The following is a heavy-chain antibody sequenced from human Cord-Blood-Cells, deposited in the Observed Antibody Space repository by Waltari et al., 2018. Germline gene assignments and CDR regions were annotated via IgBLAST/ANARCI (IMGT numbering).Heavy chain of an antibody. CDR1: GGSFSGYY. CDR3: ARHFRGYRPFDY. CDR2: INHSGST. J-gene: IGHJ4*02. V-gene: IGHV4-34*01. Sequence: QVQLQQWGAGLLKPSETLSLTCAVYGGSFSGYYWSWIRQPPGKGLEWIGEINHSGSTNYNPSLKSRVTISVDTSKNQFSLKLSSVTAADTAVYYCARHFRGYRPFDYWGQGTLVTVSS. D-gene: IGHD3-3*02.